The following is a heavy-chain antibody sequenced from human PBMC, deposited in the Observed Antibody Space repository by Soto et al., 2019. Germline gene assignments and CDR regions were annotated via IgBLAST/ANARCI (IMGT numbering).Heavy chain of an antibody. Sequence: GGSLRLSCAASGFTFSSYSMNWVRQAPGKGLEWVSYISSSSTTIYYADSVKGRFTISRDSAKNSLYLQMNSLRAEDTAVYYCARKSTVTSNVGLIDYWGQGTLVTVSS. CDR3: ARKSTVTSNVGLIDY. V-gene: IGHV3-48*01. J-gene: IGHJ4*02. CDR2: ISSSSTTI. D-gene: IGHD4-17*01. CDR1: GFTFSSYS.